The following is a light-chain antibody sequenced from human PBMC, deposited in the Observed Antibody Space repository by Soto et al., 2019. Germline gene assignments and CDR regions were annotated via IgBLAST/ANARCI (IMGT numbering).Light chain of an antibody. CDR3: QQRSTWPVT. CDR1: QSVTTS. Sequence: EIVLTQSPATLSLSPGERATLSCRASQSVTTSLAWYQHKPGQAPRLLIYGASNGATDIPARFSGSGSGTDFTLTISSLEPEDFAVYYRQQRSTWPVTFGQGTRLEI. CDR2: GAS. J-gene: IGKJ5*01. V-gene: IGKV3-11*01.